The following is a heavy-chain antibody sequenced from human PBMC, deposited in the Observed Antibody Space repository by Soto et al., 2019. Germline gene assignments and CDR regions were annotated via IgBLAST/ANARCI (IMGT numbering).Heavy chain of an antibody. CDR2: IWDDGTIK. Sequence: QVQLVESGGGVVQPGRSLRLSCVGSGFRFSYYAMHWVRQAPGKGLEWVAVIWDDGTIKYYADSVKGRFTISRDNTKSTLYLQMSSLRADDTAVYYCAIPTQRSGLLLEWFVLGQGTTVTVSS. D-gene: IGHD3-3*01. CDR3: AIPTQRSGLLLEWFV. CDR1: GFRFSYYA. V-gene: IGHV3-33*01. J-gene: IGHJ6*02.